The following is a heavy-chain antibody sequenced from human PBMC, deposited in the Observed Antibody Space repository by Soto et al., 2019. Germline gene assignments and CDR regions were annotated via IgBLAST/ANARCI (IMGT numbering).Heavy chain of an antibody. V-gene: IGHV4-4*02. CDR1: GGAISSSKW. D-gene: IGHD6-13*01. CDR3: ARASATIAAAAIFDY. CDR2: IYQSGST. J-gene: IGHJ4*02. Sequence: PSETLSLTCAVSGGAISSSKWWSWVRQPPGKGLEWIGEIYQSGSTNYNPSLESRVRMSVDKSRNQFSLKLTSVSAAGTAVYYCARASATIAAAAIFDYWGQGTLVTVSS.